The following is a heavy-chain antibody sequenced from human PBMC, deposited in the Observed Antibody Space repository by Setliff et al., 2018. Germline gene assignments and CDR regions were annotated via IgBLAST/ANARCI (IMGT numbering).Heavy chain of an antibody. CDR3: ARGYCSGGSCYEGSFDY. D-gene: IGHD2-15*01. J-gene: IGHJ4*02. Sequence: SVKVSCKASGGTFSNYAISWVRQAPGQGVEWMGGIIPILGIANYAQKFQGRATITADESTTTAYMELSSLRSEDTVVYYCARGYCSGGSCYEGSFDYWGQGTLVTVSS. CDR2: IIPILGIA. CDR1: GGTFSNYA. V-gene: IGHV1-69*10.